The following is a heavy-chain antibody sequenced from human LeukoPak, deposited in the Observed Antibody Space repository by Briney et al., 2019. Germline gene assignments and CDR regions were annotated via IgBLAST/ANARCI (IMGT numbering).Heavy chain of an antibody. J-gene: IGHJ4*02. D-gene: IGHD2-2*01. Sequence: GGSLRLSCAASGFTFSDYWMSWVRQPPGKGLEWVANINQDGSEKFYVDSVEGRFTVSRDNAKNSLYLQMNSLRAEDTAVYYCARDIVPPGIFWEFWGQGSLVTVSS. CDR1: GFTFSDYW. V-gene: IGHV3-7*05. CDR2: INQDGSEK. CDR3: ARDIVPPGIFWEF.